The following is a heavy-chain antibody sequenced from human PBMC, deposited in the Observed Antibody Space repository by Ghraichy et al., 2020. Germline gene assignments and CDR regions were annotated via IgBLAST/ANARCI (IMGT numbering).Heavy chain of an antibody. D-gene: IGHD6-6*01. CDR2: INSDGSST. CDR3: ARGVDSSSTGDY. CDR1: GFTFSSYW. J-gene: IGHJ4*02. V-gene: IGHV3-74*01. Sequence: GGSLRLSCAASGFTFSSYWMHWVRQAPGKGLVWVSRINSDGSSTSYADSVKGRFTISRDNAKNTLYLQMNSLRAEDTAVYYCARGVDSSSTGDYWGQGTLVTVSS.